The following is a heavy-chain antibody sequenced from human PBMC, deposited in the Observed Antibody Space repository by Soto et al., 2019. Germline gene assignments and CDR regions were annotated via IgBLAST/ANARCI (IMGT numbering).Heavy chain of an antibody. Sequence: EVQLVESGGGLVQPGGSLRLSCAAPGFTFSSYWVHWVRQAPGKVLVWVSRINTDGSSTSYADSVKGRFTISRDNAKNTLYLQINSLGAEDTAVYYCARRGQVGSGLAHWGQGTLVTVSS. J-gene: IGHJ5*02. CDR2: INTDGSST. CDR1: GFTFSSYW. CDR3: ARRGQVGSGLAH. V-gene: IGHV3-74*01. D-gene: IGHD1-26*01.